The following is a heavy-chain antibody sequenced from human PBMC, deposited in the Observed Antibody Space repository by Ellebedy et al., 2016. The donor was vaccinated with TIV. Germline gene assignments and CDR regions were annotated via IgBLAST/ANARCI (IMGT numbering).Heavy chain of an antibody. CDR2: FDPEHGRA. CDR3: ARVGSVVGRGGGFDN. CDR1: GHTLMELS. Sequence: ASVKVSCKVSGHTLMELSMHWVRQAPGKGLEWVGGFDPEHGRAIYAQKFQGRVTMTEDTSTDTVYMELSSLRSEDTAVFYCARVGSVVGRGGGFDNWGLGTLITVSS. J-gene: IGHJ4*02. V-gene: IGHV1-24*01. D-gene: IGHD6-19*01.